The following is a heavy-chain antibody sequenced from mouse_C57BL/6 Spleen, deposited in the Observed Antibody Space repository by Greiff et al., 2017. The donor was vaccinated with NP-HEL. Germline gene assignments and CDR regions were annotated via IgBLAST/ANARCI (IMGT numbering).Heavy chain of an antibody. CDR1: GFTFSDYG. CDR3: ARTPDGYYPYYFDY. D-gene: IGHD2-3*01. J-gene: IGHJ2*01. Sequence: EVQLQESGGGLVKPGGSLKLSCAASGFTFSDYGMHWVRQAPEKGLEWVAYISSGSSTIYYADTVKGRFTISRDNAKNTLFLQMTSLRSEDTAMYYCARTPDGYYPYYFDYWGQGTTLTVSS. CDR2: ISSGSSTI. V-gene: IGHV5-17*01.